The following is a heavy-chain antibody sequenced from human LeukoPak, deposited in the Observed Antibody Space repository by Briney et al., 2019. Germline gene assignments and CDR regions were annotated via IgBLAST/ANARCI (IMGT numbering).Heavy chain of an antibody. CDR3: ARAHMVRGVICLGY. V-gene: IGHV1-18*01. J-gene: IGHJ4*02. D-gene: IGHD3-10*01. CDR2: ISAYNGNT. CDR1: GYTFTMYG. Sequence: ASVKVSCKASGYTFTMYGITWVRQAPGQGLEWMGWISAYNGNTNYAQKLQGRVTMTTDTSTSTAYMELRSLRSDDTAVYYCARAHMVRGVICLGYWGQGTLVTVSS.